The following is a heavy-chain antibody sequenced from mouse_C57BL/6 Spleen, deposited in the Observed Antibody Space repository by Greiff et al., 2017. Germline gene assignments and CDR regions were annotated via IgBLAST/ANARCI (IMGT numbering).Heavy chain of an antibody. V-gene: IGHV3-6*01. J-gene: IGHJ1*03. CDR3: ARVAGWYFDV. CDR1: GYSITSGYY. CDR2: ISYDGSN. Sequence: EVKLMESGPGLVKPSQSLSLTCSVTGYSITSGYYWNWIRQFPGNKLEWMGYISYDGSNNYNPSLKNRISITRDTSKNQFFLKLNSVTTEDTATYYCARVAGWYFDVWGTGTTVTVSS.